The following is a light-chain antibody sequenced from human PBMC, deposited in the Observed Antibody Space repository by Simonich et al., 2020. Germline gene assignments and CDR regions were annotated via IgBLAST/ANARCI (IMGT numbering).Light chain of an antibody. CDR1: KLGVTY. CDR2: HDS. CDR3: QAWDSGTAVV. Sequence: SYELTQPPSVSVSPGQTASITCSGDKLGVTYACWYQQKPGQSPVLVIYHDSKRPSGIPERFSGSNSGNTATLTISGTQAMDEADYYCQAWDSGTAVVFGGGTKLTVL. J-gene: IGLJ2*01. V-gene: IGLV3-1*01.